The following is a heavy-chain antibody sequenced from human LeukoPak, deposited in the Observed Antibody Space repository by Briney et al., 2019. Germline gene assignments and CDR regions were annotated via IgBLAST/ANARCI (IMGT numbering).Heavy chain of an antibody. D-gene: IGHD1-14*01. J-gene: IGHJ4*02. V-gene: IGHV3-53*01. CDR2: LYSDGDT. CDR3: ARGVEPLAANTLAY. CDR1: GFTVITND. Sequence: GGSLRLSCAASGFTVITNDMTWVRQAPGKGVEWVSVLYSDGDTKYADSVQGRFTISRDNSKNTLYLEMNSLSPDDTAVYYCARGVEPLAANTLAYWGQGTLVTVSS.